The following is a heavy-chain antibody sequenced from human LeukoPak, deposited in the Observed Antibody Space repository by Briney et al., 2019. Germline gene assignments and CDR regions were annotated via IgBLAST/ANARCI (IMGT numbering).Heavy chain of an antibody. CDR3: ASRKFSSTWSDP. J-gene: IGHJ5*02. CDR2: IYPGDSRT. D-gene: IGHD6-6*01. Sequence: GESLQISCTGYGHGFSDSWIGWVRQVPGKGLEWIGVIYPGDSRTRYSPSFRGQVTISVDKSISTAYLQWGSLKASDTAMYYCASRKFSSTWSDPWGQGTLVTVSP. CDR1: GHGFSDSW. V-gene: IGHV5-51*01.